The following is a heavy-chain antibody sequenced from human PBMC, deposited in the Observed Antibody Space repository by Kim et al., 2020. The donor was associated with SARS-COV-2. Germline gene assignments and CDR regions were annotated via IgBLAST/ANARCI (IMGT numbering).Heavy chain of an antibody. D-gene: IGHD3-9*01. Sequence: SETLSLTCTVSGGSISSSSYYWGWIRQPPGKGLEWIGSIYYSGSTYYNPSLKSRVTISVDTSKNQFSLKLSSVTAADTAVYYCARHPGVFYWSAREDYWGQGTLVTVSS. CDR1: GGSISSSSYY. J-gene: IGHJ4*02. CDR2: IYYSGST. CDR3: ARHPGVFYWSAREDY. V-gene: IGHV4-39*01.